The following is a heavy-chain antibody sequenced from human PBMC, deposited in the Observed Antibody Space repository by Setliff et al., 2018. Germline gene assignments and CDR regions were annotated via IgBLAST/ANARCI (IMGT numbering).Heavy chain of an antibody. CDR2: IHTGGST. J-gene: IGHJ4*02. CDR3: VRVPARNSGYYFDY. V-gene: IGHV4-61*02. Sequence: SETLSLTCSVSGDSMNSRKFYWNWIRQPAGRGLEWIGRIHTGGSTNYSPTLGGRVIISLDRSENRFSLRLSSVTAADTAVYYCVRVPARNSGYYFDYWGQGTLVTVSS. CDR1: GDSMNSRKFY. D-gene: IGHD4-4*01.